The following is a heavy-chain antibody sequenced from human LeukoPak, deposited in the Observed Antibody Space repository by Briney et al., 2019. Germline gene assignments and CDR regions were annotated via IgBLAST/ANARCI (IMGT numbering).Heavy chain of an antibody. CDR3: ARGSGIAAGGTRGKDY. CDR1: GYTFTGYY. CDR2: INPDSGDT. Sequence: ASVKVSCKASGYTFTGYYLHWVRQAHGQGLEWMGWINPDSGDTNYAQKFQGRVTMTSDTSITTAYMELTRLIFDDTAVYYCARGSGIAAGGTRGKDYWGQGVLVTVSS. D-gene: IGHD6-13*01. V-gene: IGHV1-2*02. J-gene: IGHJ4*02.